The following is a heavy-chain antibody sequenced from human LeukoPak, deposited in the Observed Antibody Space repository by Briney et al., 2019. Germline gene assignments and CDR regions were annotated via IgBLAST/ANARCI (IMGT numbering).Heavy chain of an antibody. J-gene: IGHJ4*02. CDR3: AKDQEHGYKGNDLYYFDY. CDR1: GFTFSDQS. V-gene: IGHV3-21*01. CDR2: ISANSLHI. Sequence: GGSLRLSCAASGFTFSDQSMNWVRQAPGKGLEWVSSISANSLHIFYADSVKGRFTISRDNAKNTLYLQMNSLRAEDTAVYYCAKDQEHGYKGNDLYYFDYWGQGTLVTVSS. D-gene: IGHD5-24*01.